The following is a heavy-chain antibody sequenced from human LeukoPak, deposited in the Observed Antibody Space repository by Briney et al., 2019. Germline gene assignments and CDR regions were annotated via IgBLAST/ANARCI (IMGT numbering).Heavy chain of an antibody. CDR3: ARATAYYMDV. J-gene: IGHJ6*03. CDR1: GFTFSNYG. D-gene: IGHD5-18*01. V-gene: IGHV3-30*02. CDR2: IGYDGTNK. Sequence: GGSLRLSCTASGFTFSNYGVHWVRQAPGKGLEWVAFIGYDGTNKYYADSVKGRFTISRDNSKNTVYLQMNSLRAEDTAVYYCARATAYYMDVWGKGTTVTVSS.